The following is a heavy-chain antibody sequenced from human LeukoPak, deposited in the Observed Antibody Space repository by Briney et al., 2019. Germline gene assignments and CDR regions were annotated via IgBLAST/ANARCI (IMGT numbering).Heavy chain of an antibody. D-gene: IGHD5-12*01. CDR2: ISGSGGST. CDR1: GFTFSSYG. V-gene: IGHV3-23*01. Sequence: GGSLRLSCAASGFTFSSYGMSWVRQAPGQGLEWVSGISGSGGSTNYADSVKGRFTISRDNSKNTLYLQMNSLRAEDTAVYYCAKYSGYGWPCDDWGQGTLASVSS. J-gene: IGHJ4*02. CDR3: AKYSGYGWPCDD.